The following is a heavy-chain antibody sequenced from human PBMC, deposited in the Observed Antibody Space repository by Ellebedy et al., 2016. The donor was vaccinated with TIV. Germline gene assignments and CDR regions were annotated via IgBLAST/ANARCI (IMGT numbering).Heavy chain of an antibody. V-gene: IGHV4-59*01. CDR3: GREPSGWVAFDF. D-gene: IGHD6-19*01. CDR1: GGSISGYY. J-gene: IGHJ3*01. CDR2: IHHTGST. Sequence: MPGGSLRLSCTVSGGSISGYYWVWIGQSPGKGLEGIGYIHHTGSTSYNPSLQSRVTISVDTSKNQFSLKLSSVTAADAAIYFCGREPSGWVAFDFWGQGRAVSVSS.